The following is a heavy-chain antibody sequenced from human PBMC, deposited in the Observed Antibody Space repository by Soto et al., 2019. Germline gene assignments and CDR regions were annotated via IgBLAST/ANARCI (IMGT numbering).Heavy chain of an antibody. CDR3: AKGGYPYGLDP. Sequence: PGGSLRLSCAASGFSFSSSAMSWVRQAPGKGREWVSAISESGDNTFYADSGKGRFTISRENSNNALYLQMDTLRGEDTALYFCAKGGYPYGLDPWGQGTLVTVSS. CDR2: ISESGDNT. CDR1: GFSFSSSA. D-gene: IGHD5-18*01. V-gene: IGHV3-23*01. J-gene: IGHJ5*02.